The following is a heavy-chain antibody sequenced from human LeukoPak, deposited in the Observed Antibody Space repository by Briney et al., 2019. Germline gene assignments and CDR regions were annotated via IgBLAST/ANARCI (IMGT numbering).Heavy chain of an antibody. CDR3: ARDRGGYDTDFDY. Sequence: GGSLRLSCAASGFTFSSYSMNWVRQAPGKGLEWVSSISSSSSYIYYADSVKGRYTISRDNAKNSLYLQMNSLRAEDTAVYYCARDRGGYDTDFDYWGQGTLVTVSS. CDR2: ISSSSSYI. CDR1: GFTFSSYS. V-gene: IGHV3-21*01. D-gene: IGHD5-12*01. J-gene: IGHJ4*02.